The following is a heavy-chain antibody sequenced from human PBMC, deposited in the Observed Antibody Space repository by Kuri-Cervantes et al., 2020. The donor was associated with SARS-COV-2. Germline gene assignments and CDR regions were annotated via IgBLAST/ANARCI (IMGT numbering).Heavy chain of an antibody. CDR1: GFTFSSYW. J-gene: IGHJ4*02. V-gene: IGHV3-30-3*01. Sequence: GGSLRLSCAASGFTFSSYWMTWVRQAPGKGLEWVAVISYDGSNKYYADSVKGRFTISRDNAKNSLFLQMSSLRVEDTAVYYCVRGDRRDYWGQGTLVTGYS. CDR3: VRGDRRDY. CDR2: ISYDGSNK.